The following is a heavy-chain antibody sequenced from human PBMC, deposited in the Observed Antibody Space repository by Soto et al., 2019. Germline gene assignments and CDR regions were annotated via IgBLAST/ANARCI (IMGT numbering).Heavy chain of an antibody. V-gene: IGHV1-46*01. CDR1: GYTFTRYY. D-gene: IGHD5-18*01. CDR3: AREGGYSYGTYDYYYGMDV. J-gene: IGHJ6*02. CDR2: INPSGGST. Sequence: ASVKVSCQASGYTFTRYYMHWVRQAPGQGLEWMGIINPSGGSTSYAQKFQGRVTMTRDTSTSTVYMELSSLRSEDTAVYYCAREGGYSYGTYDYYYGMDVWGQGTTVTVSS.